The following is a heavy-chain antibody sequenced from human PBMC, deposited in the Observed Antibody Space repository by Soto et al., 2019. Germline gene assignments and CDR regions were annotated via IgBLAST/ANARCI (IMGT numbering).Heavy chain of an antibody. CDR3: ARGLIVVVPAAISYYYGMDV. CDR1: GGTFSSYA. J-gene: IGHJ6*02. Sequence: QVQLVQSGAEVKKPGSSVKVSCKASGGTFSSYAISWVRQAPGQGLEWMGGIIPIFGTANYAQKFQGRVTITADESTSTAYMELSSLRSEDTAVYYCARGLIVVVPAAISYYYGMDVWGQGTTVTVSS. D-gene: IGHD2-2*01. V-gene: IGHV1-69*01. CDR2: IIPIFGTA.